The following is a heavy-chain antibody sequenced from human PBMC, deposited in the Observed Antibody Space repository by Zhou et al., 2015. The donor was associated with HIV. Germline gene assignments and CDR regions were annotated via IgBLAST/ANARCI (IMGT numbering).Heavy chain of an antibody. CDR2: INPHNDDT. CDR3: ARVRSGNFFAGGFDV. Sequence: QVQLVQSGAEVKKPGSSVKVSCKASGGTFSSYVISWVRQAPGQGLEWMGWINPHNDDTNFAQRFQDRVIMTRDTSISTAYMELSSLRSDDTAVYFCARVRSGNFFAGGFDVWGQGTMVAVST. J-gene: IGHJ3*01. CDR1: GGTFSSYV. V-gene: IGHV1-2*02. D-gene: IGHD3-10*01.